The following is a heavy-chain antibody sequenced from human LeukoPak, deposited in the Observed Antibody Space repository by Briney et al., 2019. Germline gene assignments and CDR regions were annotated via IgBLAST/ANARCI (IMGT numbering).Heavy chain of an antibody. J-gene: IGHJ3*02. Sequence: ASVQVSCKASGYTFTSYYIHLVRQAPGQRLEWMGIINPSGGSTSYAQEFQGRVTMNGDMSTSTVYMELSSLRSEDTAVYYCARDLGVGATQGAFDIWGQGTMVTVSS. CDR3: ARDLGVGATQGAFDI. D-gene: IGHD1-26*01. CDR2: INPSGGST. CDR1: GYTFTSYY. V-gene: IGHV1-46*01.